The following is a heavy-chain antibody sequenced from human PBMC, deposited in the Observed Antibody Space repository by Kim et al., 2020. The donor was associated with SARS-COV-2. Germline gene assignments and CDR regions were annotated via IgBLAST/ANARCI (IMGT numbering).Heavy chain of an antibody. CDR3: AKDQNRDFWSGYDL. CDR1: GFTFDDYA. D-gene: IGHD3-3*01. Sequence: GGSLRLSCAASGFTFDDYAMHWVRQAPGKGLEWVSGISWNSGSIGYADSVKGRFTISRDNAKNSLYLQMNSLRAEDTALYYCAKDQNRDFWSGYDLWGRGTLVTVSS. CDR2: ISWNSGSI. V-gene: IGHV3-9*01. J-gene: IGHJ2*01.